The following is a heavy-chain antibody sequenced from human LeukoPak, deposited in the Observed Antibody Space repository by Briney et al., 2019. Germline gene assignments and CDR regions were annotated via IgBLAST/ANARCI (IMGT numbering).Heavy chain of an antibody. CDR1: GYTFTRYG. V-gene: IGHV1-18*04. CDR2: ISAYNGNT. Sequence: GASVKVSCMASGYTFTRYGMSWVRQAPGQGLEWMGWISAYNGNTNYAQKLQGRVTMTTDTSTSTAYMELRSLRSDDTAVYYCARDGSPYYYGSGSYNWFDPWGQGTLVTVSS. J-gene: IGHJ5*02. CDR3: ARDGSPYYYGSGSYNWFDP. D-gene: IGHD3-10*01.